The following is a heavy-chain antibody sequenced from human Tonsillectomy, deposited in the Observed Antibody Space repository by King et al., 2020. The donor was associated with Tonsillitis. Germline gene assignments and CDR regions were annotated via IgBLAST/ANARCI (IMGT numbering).Heavy chain of an antibody. CDR1: GFTFSSYW. CDR2: IDSDGSFT. V-gene: IGHV3-74*01. J-gene: IGHJ5*02. D-gene: IGHD3-3*01. Sequence: VQLVESGGGLVQPGGSLRLSCAASGFTFSSYWMHWVRQAPGKGLVWVSRIDSDGSFTSYADSVKGRFTISRDNAKNTLYLQMNSLRAEDTAVYYCVRDETWSQRYWFDTWGQGTLVTVSS. CDR3: VRDETWSQRYWFDT.